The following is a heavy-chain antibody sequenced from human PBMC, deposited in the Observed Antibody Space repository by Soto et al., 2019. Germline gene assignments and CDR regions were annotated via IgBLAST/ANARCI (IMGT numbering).Heavy chain of an antibody. D-gene: IGHD3-10*01. Sequence: QVQLVESGGGVVQPGRSLRLSCAASGFTFSSYAIHWVRQAPGKGLEWVAVISSDGKDKYSADSMKGRFAISRDNSKNTLYLQMNSLRAEDTAVYYCAKDSGRGSADYYFDYWGQVTLVTVSS. J-gene: IGHJ4*02. CDR2: ISSDGKDK. V-gene: IGHV3-30*18. CDR1: GFTFSSYA. CDR3: AKDSGRGSADYYFDY.